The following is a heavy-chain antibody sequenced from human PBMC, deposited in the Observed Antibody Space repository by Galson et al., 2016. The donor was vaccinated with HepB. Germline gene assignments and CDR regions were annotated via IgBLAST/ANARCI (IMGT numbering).Heavy chain of an antibody. V-gene: IGHV1-24*01. CDR3: ATGHYYDSDTFYLSYYGMDV. D-gene: IGHD3-22*01. J-gene: IGHJ6*02. Sequence: SVKVSCKVSGYSIKELSIHWVRQAPGNGLEWIGTFDPEDGGTIYAQKFRGRVTVTEDTSTDTKYMEFISLRSEDTAVYYCATGHYYDSDTFYLSYYGMDVWGQGTPVIVSS. CDR2: FDPEDGGT. CDR1: GYSIKELS.